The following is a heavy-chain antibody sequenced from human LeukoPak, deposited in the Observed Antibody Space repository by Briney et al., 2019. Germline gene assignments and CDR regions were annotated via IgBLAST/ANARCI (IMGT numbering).Heavy chain of an antibody. J-gene: IGHJ4*02. CDR1: GGSISSSSYY. D-gene: IGHD6-19*01. V-gene: IGHV4-39*01. Sequence: SETLSLTCTVSGGSISSSSYYWGWIRQPPGKGLEWIGSIYYSGSTYYNPSLKSRVTISVDTSKNQFSLKLSSVTAADTAVYYCARCGSDWYQQAFDYWGQGTLVTVSS. CDR2: IYYSGST. CDR3: ARCGSDWYQQAFDY.